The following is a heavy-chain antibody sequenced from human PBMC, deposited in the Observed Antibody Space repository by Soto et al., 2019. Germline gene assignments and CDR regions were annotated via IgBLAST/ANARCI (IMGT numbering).Heavy chain of an antibody. J-gene: IGHJ1*01. D-gene: IGHD2-15*01. CDR2: ISFDGSNT. CDR3: ASLPYCSGGSCLTSNF. CDR1: GFTFSKLG. V-gene: IGHV3-30*03. Sequence: PGGSLRLSSSAFGFTFSKLGMHGVPEAPRKGLEWVAVISFDGSNTFYRDSVKGRFTISRDNSRNTLFLEMNSMRPGDTAVYSCASLPYCSGGSCLTSNFWGQGNLVTVSS.